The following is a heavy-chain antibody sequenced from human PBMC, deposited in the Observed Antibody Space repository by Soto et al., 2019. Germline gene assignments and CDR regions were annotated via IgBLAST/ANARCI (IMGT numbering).Heavy chain of an antibody. J-gene: IGHJ5*02. D-gene: IGHD3-3*01. V-gene: IGHV4-34*01. CDR3: ARSHYDFRSGYINWFDP. CDR2: INHSGST. Sequence: SETLSLTCAVYGGSFSGYYWSWIRQPPGKGLEWIGEINHSGSTNYNPSLKSRVTISVDTSKNQFSLKLSSVTAADTAVYYCARSHYDFRSGYINWFDPWGQGTLVT. CDR1: GGSFSGYY.